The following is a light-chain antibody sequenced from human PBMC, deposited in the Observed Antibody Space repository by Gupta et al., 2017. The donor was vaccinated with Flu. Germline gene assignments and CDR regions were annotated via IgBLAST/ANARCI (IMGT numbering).Light chain of an antibody. CDR2: EVS. CDR1: SSDVGRYNY. J-gene: IGLJ2*01. CDR3: CSFGSTRA. V-gene: IGLV2-14*01. Sequence: QPALTQPPSVSGSPGQSITMSCTGTSSDVGRYNYVSWYQHHPGKAPKLVIFEVSNRPSGVSNRFSGSKSANTASLTISGLQPEDEADYYCCSFGSTRAFGGGTKLTVL.